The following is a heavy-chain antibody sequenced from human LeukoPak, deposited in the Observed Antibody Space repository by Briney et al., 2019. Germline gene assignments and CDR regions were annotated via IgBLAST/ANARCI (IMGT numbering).Heavy chain of an antibody. CDR3: ARADVDTAMVGAFDI. V-gene: IGHV4-61*02. CDR1: GGSISSGSYY. D-gene: IGHD5-18*01. J-gene: IGHJ3*02. CDR2: IYTSGST. Sequence: SETLSLTCTVSGGSISSGSYYWSWTRQPAGKGLEWIGRIYTSGSTNYNPSLKSRVTISVDASKNQFSLKLSSVNAADTAVYYCARADVDTAMVGAFDIWGQGTMVTVSS.